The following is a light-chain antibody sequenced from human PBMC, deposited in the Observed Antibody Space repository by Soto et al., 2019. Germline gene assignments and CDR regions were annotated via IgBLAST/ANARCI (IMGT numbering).Light chain of an antibody. CDR1: QSVSSTY. V-gene: IGKV3-20*01. J-gene: IGKJ1*01. CDR2: GAS. CDR3: QQSYSTRWT. Sequence: EIVLTQSPGTLSLSPGERATLSCRASQSVSSTYLAWYQQQPGQAPRLLIYGASNRATGIPDRFSGSGSGTDFTLTISSLQPEDFATYYCQQSYSTRWTFGQGTKVDIK.